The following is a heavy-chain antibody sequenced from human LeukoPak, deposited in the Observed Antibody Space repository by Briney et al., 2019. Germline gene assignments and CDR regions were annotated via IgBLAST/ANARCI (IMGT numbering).Heavy chain of an antibody. D-gene: IGHD6-19*01. CDR2: ISGSGGST. Sequence: PGGSLSLSCAASGFTFNNYAMSWVRQAPGKGLEWVSIISGSGGSTFYADSVKGRFTISRDNSKNTLYLLMNSLRAADTALYYCAKGGSSAWDSDYHYCDMDVWGKGTTVTVSS. V-gene: IGHV3-23*01. J-gene: IGHJ6*04. CDR1: GFTFNNYA. CDR3: AKGGSSAWDSDYHYCDMDV.